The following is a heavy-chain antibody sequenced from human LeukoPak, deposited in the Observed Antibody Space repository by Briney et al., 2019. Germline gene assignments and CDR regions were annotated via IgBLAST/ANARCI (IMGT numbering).Heavy chain of an antibody. CDR2: IYHSGST. D-gene: IGHD7-27*01. CDR3: ANGAGDPYSDY. CDR1: GYSISSGYY. J-gene: IGHJ4*02. V-gene: IGHV4-38-2*01. Sequence: KSSETLSLTCAVSGYSISSGYYWGWIRQPPGKGLEWIGSIYHSGSTYYNPSLKSRVTISVDTSKNQFSLKLSSVTAADTAVYYCANGAGDPYSDYCGQGTLVTVSS.